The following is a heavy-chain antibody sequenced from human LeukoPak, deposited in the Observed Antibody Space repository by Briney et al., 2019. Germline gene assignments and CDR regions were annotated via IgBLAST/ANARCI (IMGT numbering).Heavy chain of an antibody. V-gene: IGHV3-53*01. CDR3: ARVSRPGGDSKPYYYYGMDV. Sequence: PGGSLRLSCAASGFTFSSYWMHWVRQAPGKGLEWVSVIYSGGSTYYADSVKGRFTISRDNSKNTLYLQMNSLRAEDTAVYYCARVSRPGGDSKPYYYYGMDVWGQGTTATVSS. CDR2: IYSGGST. J-gene: IGHJ6*02. D-gene: IGHD2-21*02. CDR1: GFTFSSYW.